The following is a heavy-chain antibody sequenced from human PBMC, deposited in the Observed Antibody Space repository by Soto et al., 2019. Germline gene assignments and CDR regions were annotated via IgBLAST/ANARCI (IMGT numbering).Heavy chain of an antibody. CDR3: ARGKMGLRPLPYYFDH. Sequence: PSETLSLTCTVSGGSINDHYWTWIRQPPGKGLEWIGYAYYSGSTNYNYNPSLKSRVTISIDTSKNQFSLKLTSVTAADTAVYSCARGKMGLRPLPYYFDHWGQGTLVTSPQ. CDR1: GGSINDHY. D-gene: IGHD1-26*01. J-gene: IGHJ4*02. V-gene: IGHV4-59*11. CDR2: AYYSGST.